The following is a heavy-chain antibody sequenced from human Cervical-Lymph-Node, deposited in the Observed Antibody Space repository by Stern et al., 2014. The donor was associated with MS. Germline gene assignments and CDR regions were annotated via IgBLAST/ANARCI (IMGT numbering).Heavy chain of an antibody. CDR3: AREVAGHRLGMMDV. V-gene: IGHV1-46*01. J-gene: IGHJ6*02. CDR2: INPSGGST. Sequence: QVQLVQSGAEVKKPGASVKVSCKASVYTFTNYYMHWVRQATGQGLEWMGIINPSGGSTSYAQKFQGRVTMTRDTSTSTVYMELSSLRSEDTAVYYCAREVAGHRLGMMDVWGQGTTVTVSS. CDR1: VYTFTNYY. D-gene: IGHD6-19*01.